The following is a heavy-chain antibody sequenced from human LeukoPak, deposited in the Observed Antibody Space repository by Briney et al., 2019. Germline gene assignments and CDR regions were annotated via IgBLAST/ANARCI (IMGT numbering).Heavy chain of an antibody. D-gene: IGHD5-12*01. CDR3: ARGVNSGYDSRGVSGNWFDP. J-gene: IGHJ5*02. CDR1: GYTFTGCY. CDR2: INPNSGGT. V-gene: IGHV1-2*02. Sequence: GASVKVSCKASGYTFTGCYMHWVRQAPGQGLEWMGWINPNSGGTNYAQKFQGRVTMTRDTSISTAYMELSRLRSDDTAVYYCARGVNSGYDSRGVSGNWFDPWGQGTLVTVSS.